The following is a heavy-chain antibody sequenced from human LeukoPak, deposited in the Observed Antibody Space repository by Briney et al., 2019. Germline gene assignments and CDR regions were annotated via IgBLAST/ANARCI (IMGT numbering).Heavy chain of an antibody. CDR3: ALTGRDGYNSYYYYYYMDV. J-gene: IGHJ6*03. D-gene: IGHD5-24*01. V-gene: IGHV1-8*03. Sequence: ASVKVSCKASGYTFTSCDINWVRQATGQGLEWMGWMNPNSGNTGYAQKFQGRVTITRNTSISTAYMELSSLRSEDTAVYYCALTGRDGYNSYYYYYYMDVWGKGTTVTISS. CDR2: MNPNSGNT. CDR1: GYTFTSCD.